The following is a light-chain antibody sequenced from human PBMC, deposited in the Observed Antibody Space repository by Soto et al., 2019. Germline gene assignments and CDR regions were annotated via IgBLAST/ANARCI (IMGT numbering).Light chain of an antibody. CDR3: QQYNNWPPIT. CDR2: GAS. Sequence: TKSACTLSLSPGERATLSCRASQSVSSNLAWYQQKPGQAPRLLIYGASTRATGIPARFSGSGSGTEFTLTISSLQSEDFAVYYCQQYNNWPPITFGQGTRLEIK. J-gene: IGKJ5*01. V-gene: IGKV3-15*01. CDR1: QSVSSN.